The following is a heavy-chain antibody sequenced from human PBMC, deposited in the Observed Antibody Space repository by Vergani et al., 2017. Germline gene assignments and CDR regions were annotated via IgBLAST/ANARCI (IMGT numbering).Heavy chain of an antibody. CDR3: ARDGPLVDILTGYYSNYYGMDV. D-gene: IGHD3-9*01. Sequence: QVQLVQSGAEVKKPGASVTVSCKASGYTFTSYDINWVRQATGQGLEWMGWMNPNSGNTGYAQKFQGRVTMTRKTTISTAYMELSSLRSEDTAVYYCARDGPLVDILTGYYSNYYGMDVWGQGTTVTVSS. CDR2: MNPNSGNT. J-gene: IGHJ6*02. V-gene: IGHV1-8*01. CDR1: GYTFTSYD.